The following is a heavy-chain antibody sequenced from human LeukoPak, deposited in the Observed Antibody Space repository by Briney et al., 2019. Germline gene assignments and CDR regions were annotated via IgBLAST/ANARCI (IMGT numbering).Heavy chain of an antibody. CDR2: ISRGGNAK. V-gene: IGHV3-21*01. D-gene: IGHD2-21*01. Sequence: GGSLRLSCAASTFVFSVSSMNWVRQAPGKGLEWVSSISRGGNAKHYADSVKGRFTISRDNAKNSLYLQMDSLRAEDTAVFCAADSEFDIPASFDLWGQGTLVTVSS. J-gene: IGHJ4*02. CDR3: ADSEFDIPASFDL. CDR1: TFVFSVSS.